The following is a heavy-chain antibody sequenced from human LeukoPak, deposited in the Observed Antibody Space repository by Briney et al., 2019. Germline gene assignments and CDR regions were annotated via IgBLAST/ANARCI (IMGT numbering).Heavy chain of an antibody. CDR3: ARDLGVQVATISLDY. Sequence: GGSLRLSCAASGFTFSDYYISWIRQAPGKGLEWVSDISPSGDIISYADSVKGRFTISRDNAKNSLYLQMNSLRAEDTAVYYCARDLGVQVATISLDYWGQGTLVTISS. CDR2: ISPSGDII. V-gene: IGHV3-11*04. CDR1: GFTFSDYY. D-gene: IGHD5-24*01. J-gene: IGHJ4*02.